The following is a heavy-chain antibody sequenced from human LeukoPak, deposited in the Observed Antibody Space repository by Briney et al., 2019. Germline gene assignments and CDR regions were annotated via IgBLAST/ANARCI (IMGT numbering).Heavy chain of an antibody. CDR2: INHSGST. V-gene: IGHV4-34*01. Sequence: SETLSLTCAVYGGSFSGYYWSWIRQPPGKGLEWIGEINHSGSTNYNPSLKSRVTISVDTSKNQFSLKLSSVTAADTAVYYCARARPRGYYYYYGMDVRGQGTTVTVSS. CDR3: ARARPRGYYYYYGMDV. J-gene: IGHJ6*02. CDR1: GGSFSGYY.